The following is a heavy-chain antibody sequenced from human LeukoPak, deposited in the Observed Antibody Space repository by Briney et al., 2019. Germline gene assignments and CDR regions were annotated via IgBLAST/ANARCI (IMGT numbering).Heavy chain of an antibody. CDR3: THSPRSGVVIVTARGYFDY. J-gene: IGHJ4*02. Sequence: ASGPTLVNPTQTLTLTCTFSGFSLSTPGMSVGWIRQPPGKALEWLALIFWDDDKRYSPPLKRRLTITKDTSKNQVVLTMTNMDPVDTATYYCTHSPRSGVVIVTARGYFDYWGQGTLVTVSS. CDR2: IFWDDDK. V-gene: IGHV2-5*02. D-gene: IGHD2-15*01. CDR1: GFSLSTPGMS.